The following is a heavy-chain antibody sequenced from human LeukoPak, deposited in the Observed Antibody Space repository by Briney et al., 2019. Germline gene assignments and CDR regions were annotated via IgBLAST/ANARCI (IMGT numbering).Heavy chain of an antibody. CDR3: ARLGGYIYGGNFDY. CDR1: GYSISSGYY. CDR2: IYYSGST. J-gene: IGHJ4*02. D-gene: IGHD5-18*01. V-gene: IGHV4-38-2*01. Sequence: SETLSLTCAVSGYSISSGYYWGWVRQPPGKGLEWIGYIYYSGSTYYNPSLKSRVTISVDTSKNQFSLKLSSVTAADTAVYYCARLGGYIYGGNFDYWGQGTLVTVSS.